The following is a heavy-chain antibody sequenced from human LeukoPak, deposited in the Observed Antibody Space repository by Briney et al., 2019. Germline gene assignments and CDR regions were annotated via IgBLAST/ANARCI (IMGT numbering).Heavy chain of an antibody. J-gene: IGHJ3*02. Sequence: GGSLRLSCAASGFTFSSYGMHWVRQAPGKGLEGVAFIRYDGSNKYYADSVKGRFTISRDNSKNTLYLQMNSLRAEDTAVYYCARRDGYNSNAFDIWGQGTMVTVSS. CDR2: IRYDGSNK. D-gene: IGHD5-24*01. CDR1: GFTFSSYG. CDR3: ARRDGYNSNAFDI. V-gene: IGHV3-30*02.